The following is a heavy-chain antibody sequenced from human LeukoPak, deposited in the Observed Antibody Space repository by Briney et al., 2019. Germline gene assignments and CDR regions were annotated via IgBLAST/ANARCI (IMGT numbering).Heavy chain of an antibody. V-gene: IGHV3-30-3*01. Sequence: GRSLRLSCAASGFTFSSYAIHWVRQAPGKGLEWVAVISYDGSNKYYADSVKGRFTISRDNSKNTLYLQMNSLRAEDTAVYFCAKDLAVAGDGIWGQGTMVTVSS. D-gene: IGHD6-19*01. CDR2: ISYDGSNK. J-gene: IGHJ3*02. CDR1: GFTFSSYA. CDR3: AKDLAVAGDGI.